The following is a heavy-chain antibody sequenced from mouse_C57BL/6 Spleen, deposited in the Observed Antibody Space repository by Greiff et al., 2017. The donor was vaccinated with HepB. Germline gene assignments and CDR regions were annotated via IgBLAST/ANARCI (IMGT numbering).Heavy chain of an antibody. CDR3: AREATAVAGGFAY. V-gene: IGHV1-85*01. CDR1: GYTFTSYD. D-gene: IGHD1-1*01. J-gene: IGHJ3*01. CDR2: IYPRDGST. Sequence: VQLQQSGPELVKPGASVKLSCKASGYTFTSYDINWVKQRPGQGLEWIGWIYPRDGSTKYNEKFKGKATLTVDTSSSTAYMELHSLTSEDSAVYFCAREATAVAGGFAYWGQGTLVTVSA.